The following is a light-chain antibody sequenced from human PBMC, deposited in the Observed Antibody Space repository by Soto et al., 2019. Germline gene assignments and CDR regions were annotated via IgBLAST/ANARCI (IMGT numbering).Light chain of an antibody. J-gene: IGKJ4*01. CDR3: QQYGSSPLT. CDR1: QSLSSSY. Sequence: EIVLTQSPATLSLSPGERATLSCGASQSLSSSYLAWYQQKSGLAPRLLIYDASSRATGIPDRFSGSGSGTDFTLTISRLEPEDFAVYYCQQYGSSPLTFGGGTKVEIK. CDR2: DAS. V-gene: IGKV3D-20*01.